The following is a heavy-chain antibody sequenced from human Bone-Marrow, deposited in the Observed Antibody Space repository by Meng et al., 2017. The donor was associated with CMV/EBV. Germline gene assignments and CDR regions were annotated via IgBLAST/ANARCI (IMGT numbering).Heavy chain of an antibody. D-gene: IGHD2-2*01. Sequence: ISSGGYYWSWIRQHPGKGLEWIGYIYYSGSTYYNPSLKSRVTISVDTSKNQFSLKLSSVTAADTAVYYCARYTVVPAAIRWSRWFDPWGQGTLVTVSS. V-gene: IGHV4-31*02. CDR3: ARYTVVPAAIRWSRWFDP. CDR1: ISSGGYY. CDR2: IYYSGST. J-gene: IGHJ5*02.